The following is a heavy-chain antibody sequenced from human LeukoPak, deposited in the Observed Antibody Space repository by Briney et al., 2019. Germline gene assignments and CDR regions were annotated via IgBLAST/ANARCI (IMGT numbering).Heavy chain of an antibody. CDR2: IIPIFGTA. J-gene: IGHJ4*02. Sequence: SVTVSCKASGGTFSSYAISWVRQAPGQGLEGMGGIIPIFGTANYAQKFQGRVTITTDESTSTAYMELSSLRSEDTAVYYCARARSYSSGWYFDYWGQGTLVTVSS. D-gene: IGHD6-19*01. CDR1: GGTFSSYA. CDR3: ARARSYSSGWYFDY. V-gene: IGHV1-69*05.